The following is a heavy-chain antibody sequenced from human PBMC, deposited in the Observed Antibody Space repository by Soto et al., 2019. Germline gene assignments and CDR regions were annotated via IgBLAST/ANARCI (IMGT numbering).Heavy chain of an antibody. CDR1: GGGTLSNDA. J-gene: IGHJ4*02. Sequence: QVHLVQSGADGRKSGSSVRVSCTASGGGTLSNDAISWVRQAPGQGLEWLGRSSPFFGTTDYSQSFQGRLPMTSAASTGNVYMDLRILKSGDTAVYYCAREVVTETTWGSFDSWGQGTLVTVSS. CDR2: SSPFFGTT. V-gene: IGHV1-69*01. CDR3: AREVVTETTWGSFDS. D-gene: IGHD2-21*02.